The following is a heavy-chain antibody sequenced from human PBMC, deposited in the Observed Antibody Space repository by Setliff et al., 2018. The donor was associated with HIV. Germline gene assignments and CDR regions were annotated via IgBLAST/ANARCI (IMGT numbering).Heavy chain of an antibody. J-gene: IGHJ3*02. CDR2: INPSGGST. CDR3: ARLPFITIFGVLNGDDGFDI. V-gene: IGHV1-46*01. D-gene: IGHD3-3*01. CDR1: GYTFTSYY. Sequence: GASVKVSCKASGYTFTSYYIHWVRQAPGQGLEWMGRINPSGGSTSYAQKFQGRVTMTRDTSTSTVYMELSRLRSDDSAVYYCARLPFITIFGVLNGDDGFDIWGQGTMVTVSS.